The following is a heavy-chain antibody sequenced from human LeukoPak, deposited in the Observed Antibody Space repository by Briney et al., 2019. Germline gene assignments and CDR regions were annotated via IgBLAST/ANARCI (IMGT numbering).Heavy chain of an antibody. CDR2: INSSSSYI. V-gene: IGHV3-21*04. J-gene: IGHJ3*02. D-gene: IGHD5-12*01. CDR3: AKDLVATTYRDAFDI. Sequence: GGSLRLSCAASGFSFSSCSMNWVRQAPGKGLEWVSSINSSSSYIYYADSVKGRFTISRDNAKNSLYLQMNSLRAEDTAIYHCAKDLVATTYRDAFDIWGQGTMVTASS. CDR1: GFSFSSCS.